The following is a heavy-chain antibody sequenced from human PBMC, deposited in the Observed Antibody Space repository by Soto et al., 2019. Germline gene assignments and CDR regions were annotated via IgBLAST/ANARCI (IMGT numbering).Heavy chain of an antibody. CDR1: GCTFTRSG. V-gene: IGHV1-18*01. D-gene: IGHD3-22*01. CDR3: ARVESYYYDSSGYYPDAFDI. Sequence: GASVKFTCNASGCTFTRSGISWVRQAPGQGLVWMGWISTYNGDTNYAQTFQGRVTMTTGRSTSTVHMEVRSLRSDDTAVYYCARVESYYYDSSGYYPDAFDIWGQGTMVTVSS. J-gene: IGHJ3*02. CDR2: ISTYNGDT.